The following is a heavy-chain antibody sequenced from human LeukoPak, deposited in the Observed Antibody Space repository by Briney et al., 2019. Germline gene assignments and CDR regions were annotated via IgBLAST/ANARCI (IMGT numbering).Heavy chain of an antibody. Sequence: ASVKVSCKGSGGTYISYAIRWVRQAPGQGLEWMGGRSPIFGIANYAQKFQGRVTITADNSTSTAYMELSSLRSEDTAVYYCARDRYWFDPWGQGTLVTVSS. V-gene: IGHV1-69*10. J-gene: IGHJ5*02. CDR3: ARDRYWFDP. CDR1: GGTYISYA. CDR2: RSPIFGIA.